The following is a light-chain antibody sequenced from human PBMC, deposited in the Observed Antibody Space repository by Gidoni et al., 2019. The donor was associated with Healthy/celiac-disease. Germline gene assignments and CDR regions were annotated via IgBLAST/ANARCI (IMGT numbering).Light chain of an antibody. Sequence: DIQMTQSPSSLSASVGDRVTITCRASQSISSYLNWYQQKPGKAPKLLIYAASSLQSGVPSRFSGSGSVTDFTLTISILQPEDFATYYCQQSYSTPPFGQGTKVDIK. V-gene: IGKV1-39*01. CDR3: QQSYSTPP. CDR2: AAS. CDR1: QSISSY. J-gene: IGKJ1*01.